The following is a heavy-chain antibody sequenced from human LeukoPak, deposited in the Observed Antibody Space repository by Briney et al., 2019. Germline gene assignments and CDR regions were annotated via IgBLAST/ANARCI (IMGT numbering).Heavy chain of an antibody. CDR2: ISPIRGIS. D-gene: IGHD3-10*01. J-gene: IGHJ4*02. CDR3: ERVQRRCGESKEYYFDY. V-gene: IGHV1-69*04. CDR1: GGTFSSYA. Sequence: SVKVSCKASGGTFSSYAIRWVRQAPGQGLEWMGRISPIRGISNYAQKFQGRVTITADKSTSTAYTELSSLRAEDRAVYYCERVQRRCGESKEYYFDYWGQGTLVTVSS.